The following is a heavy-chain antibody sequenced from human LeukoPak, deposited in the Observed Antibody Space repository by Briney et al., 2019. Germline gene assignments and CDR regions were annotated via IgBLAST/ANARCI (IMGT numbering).Heavy chain of an antibody. CDR3: ASGSWGSYYVPFDY. J-gene: IGHJ4*02. D-gene: IGHD3-10*01. Sequence: SGTLSLTCTVSGGSISSYYWSWIRQPPGKGLEWIGYIYYSGSTNYNPSLKSRVTISVDTSKNQFSLKLSSVTAADTAVYYCASGSWGSYYVPFDYWGQGTLVTVSS. CDR2: IYYSGST. CDR1: GGSISSYY. V-gene: IGHV4-59*08.